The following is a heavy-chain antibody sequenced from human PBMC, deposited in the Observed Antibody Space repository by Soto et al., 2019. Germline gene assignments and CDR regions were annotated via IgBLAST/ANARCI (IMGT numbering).Heavy chain of an antibody. CDR1: GASVSSGDYY. V-gene: IGHV4-30-4*01. Sequence: QVQLQVSGPGLVEPSQTLSLTCTVSGASVSSGDYYWTWIRQPPGKDLEWIGYIYSSGNTNYNPSISSRVTMSKDTSKNQSSRQLSSVTAADTAVYYCARRVPGGGERFDPWGLGTLVTVSS. CDR3: ARRVPGGGERFDP. J-gene: IGHJ5*02. D-gene: IGHD3-16*01. CDR2: IYSSGNT.